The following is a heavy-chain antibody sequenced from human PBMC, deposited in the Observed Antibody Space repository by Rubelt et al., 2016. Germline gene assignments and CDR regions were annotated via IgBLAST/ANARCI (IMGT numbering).Heavy chain of an antibody. J-gene: IGHJ3*02. CDR2: ISAYNGTT. V-gene: IGHV1-18*01. D-gene: IGHD4-11*01. Sequence: QVQLVQSGAEVKKPGASVKVSCKASGYTFTSYGISWVRQAPGQGLEWMGWISAYNGTTNYAQKLQGRVTMTTDTSTSTAYMELRSLRSDDTAVYYCARGARRYSMDPRNAFDIWGQGTMVTVSS. CDR3: ARGARRYSMDPRNAFDI. CDR1: GYTFTSYG.